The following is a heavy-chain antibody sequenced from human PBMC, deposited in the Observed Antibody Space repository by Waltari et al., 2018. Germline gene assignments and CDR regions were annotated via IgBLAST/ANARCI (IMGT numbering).Heavy chain of an antibody. V-gene: IGHV4-34*01. J-gene: IGHJ3*02. Sequence: QVQLQQWGAGLLKPSETLSPTCAVYGGSFSGYYGSWIRQPPGTGLEWIGEISHSGTTNYNPSLKSRVTISLDTSKNQFSLKLSSVTAADTAVYYCARQEIIVEVTGDAFDIWGQGTMVTVSS. CDR1: GGSFSGYY. D-gene: IGHD2-21*02. CDR3: ARQEIIVEVTGDAFDI. CDR2: ISHSGTT.